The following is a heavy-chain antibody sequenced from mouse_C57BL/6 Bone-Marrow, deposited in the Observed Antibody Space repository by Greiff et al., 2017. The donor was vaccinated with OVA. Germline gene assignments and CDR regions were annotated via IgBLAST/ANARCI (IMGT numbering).Heavy chain of an antibody. CDR2: ILPSIGRT. V-gene: IGHV15-2*01. Sequence: QVQLQQSGSELRSPGSSVKLSCKDFDSEVFPIAYMRWVRQKPGHGFAWIGGILPSIGRTIYGEKFEDKATLDADTLSNTAYLELNSLTSEDSAISYCAREGHYAMDYWGQGTSVTVSS. CDR1: DSEVFPIAY. J-gene: IGHJ4*01. CDR3: AREGHYAMDY.